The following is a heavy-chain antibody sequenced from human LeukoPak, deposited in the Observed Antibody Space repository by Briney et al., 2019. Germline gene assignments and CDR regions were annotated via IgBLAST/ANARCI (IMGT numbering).Heavy chain of an antibody. CDR2: INHSGST. Sequence: SETLSLTCAVYGGSFSGYYWSWIRQPPGKGLEWSGEINHSGSTNYNPSLKSRVTISVDTSKNQFSLKLSSVTAADTAVYYCARVGRFLNWFDPWGQGTLVTVSS. CDR3: ARVGRFLNWFDP. J-gene: IGHJ5*02. CDR1: GGSFSGYY. D-gene: IGHD3-3*01. V-gene: IGHV4-34*01.